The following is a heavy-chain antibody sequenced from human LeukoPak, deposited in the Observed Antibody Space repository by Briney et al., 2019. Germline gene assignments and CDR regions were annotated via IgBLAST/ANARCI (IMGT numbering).Heavy chain of an antibody. CDR2: IYDSES. V-gene: IGHV4-30-4*08. Sequence: SQTLPLTCTVSGGSISGGDYYWGWIRQPPGKGLEWIGYIYDSESNYNPSLKSRVTISVDESKNQFSLKLSSVTAADTAVYYCASEGDGDCHFDYWGQGTLVTVSS. J-gene: IGHJ4*02. D-gene: IGHD2-21*02. CDR3: ASEGDGDCHFDY. CDR1: GGSISGGDYY.